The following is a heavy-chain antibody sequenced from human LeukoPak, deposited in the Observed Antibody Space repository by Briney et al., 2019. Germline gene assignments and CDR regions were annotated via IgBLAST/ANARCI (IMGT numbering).Heavy chain of an antibody. CDR1: GGTFSSYA. V-gene: IGHV1-69*04. CDR3: ASTTCGGDCYDLDY. D-gene: IGHD2-21*02. CDR2: IIPILGIA. J-gene: IGHJ4*02. Sequence: SVKVSCKASGGTFSSYAISWVRQAPGQGLEWMGRIIPILGIANYAQKFQGRVTITADKSTSTAYMELSSLRSEDTAVYYCASTTCGGDCYDLDYWGQGTLVTVSS.